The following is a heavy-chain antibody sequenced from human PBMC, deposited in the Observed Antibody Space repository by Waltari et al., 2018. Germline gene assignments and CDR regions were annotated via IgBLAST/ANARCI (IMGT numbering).Heavy chain of an antibody. V-gene: IGHV4-61*02. CDR3: ASAGEGATFDP. Sequence: QVQLQESGPGLVKPSQPLSLTCPVSGGSFSRGSSCWSWIRQPAGKGLAWIGRIYTSGSTNYNPSLKSRVTISVDTSKNQFSLKLSSVTAADTAVYYCASAGEGATFDPWGQGTLVTVSS. CDR2: IYTSGST. J-gene: IGHJ5*02. D-gene: IGHD3-10*01. CDR1: GGSFSRGSSC.